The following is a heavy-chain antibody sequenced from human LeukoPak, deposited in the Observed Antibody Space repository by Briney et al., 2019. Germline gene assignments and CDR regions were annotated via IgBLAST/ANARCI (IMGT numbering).Heavy chain of an antibody. CDR2: IKQDGSEK. J-gene: IGHJ1*01. CDR1: GFTFSSYW. CDR3: ARFETVAAKPIEH. Sequence: GGSLRLSCAASGFTFSSYWMSWVRQAPGEGPEWVANIKQDGSEKYYVDSVKGRFTISRDNARNSLYLQMNSLRAEDTAVYYCARFETVAAKPIEHWGPGTLVTVSS. D-gene: IGHD6-19*01. V-gene: IGHV3-7*01.